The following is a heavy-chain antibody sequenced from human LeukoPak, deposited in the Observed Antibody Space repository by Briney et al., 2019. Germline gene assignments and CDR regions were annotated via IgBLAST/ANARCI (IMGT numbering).Heavy chain of an antibody. CDR3: AKYRESSGYYHAAFDI. J-gene: IGHJ3*02. D-gene: IGHD3-22*01. CDR1: GFTFSSYA. CDR2: ISGSGGST. V-gene: IGHV3-23*01. Sequence: PGGSLRLSCAASGFTFSSYAMSWVRQAPGKGLEWVSAISGSGGSTYYADSVKGRFTTSRDNSKNTLYLLMNSLRAEDTAVYYCAKYRESSGYYHAAFDIWGQGTMATVSS.